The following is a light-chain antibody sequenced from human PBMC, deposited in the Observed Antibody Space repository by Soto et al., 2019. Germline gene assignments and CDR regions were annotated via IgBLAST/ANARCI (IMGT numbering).Light chain of an antibody. V-gene: IGKV3-15*01. Sequence: EIVLTQSPATLSVSPGERATLSCRASQPVGSTLAWYQQKPGQAPRLLIYAASTRAPGIPARFSGSGSGTEFTLTINSLQSEDFAVYYCQHYHTLPLTFGGGAKVDIK. CDR3: QHYHTLPLT. CDR1: QPVGST. CDR2: AAS. J-gene: IGKJ4*01.